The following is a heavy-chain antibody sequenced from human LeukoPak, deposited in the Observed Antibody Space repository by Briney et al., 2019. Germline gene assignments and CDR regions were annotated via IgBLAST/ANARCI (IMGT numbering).Heavy chain of an antibody. V-gene: IGHV1-46*01. Sequence: VASVKVSCKASGYTFTSYYMHWVRQAPGQGLEWMGIINPSGGSTSYAQKFQGRVTITADESTSTAYMELSSLRSEDTAVYYCARGGSHIVVVTAIGGFYGMDVWGQGTTVTVSS. J-gene: IGHJ6*02. CDR3: ARGGSHIVVVTAIGGFYGMDV. CDR2: INPSGGST. D-gene: IGHD2-21*02. CDR1: GYTFTSYY.